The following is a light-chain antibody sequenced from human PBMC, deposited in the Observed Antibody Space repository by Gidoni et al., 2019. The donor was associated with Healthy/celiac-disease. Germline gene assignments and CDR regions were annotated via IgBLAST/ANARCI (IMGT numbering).Light chain of an antibody. V-gene: IGLV3-21*02. J-gene: IGLJ2*01. CDR2: YDS. Sequence: SYVLTPPPSVSVAPGQTARLTCGGNNIGSKSVHWYQQEPGQAPVLVVYYDSDRPSGSPERFSGSNSGNTATLTISRVEAGDEADYYCQVWDSSSDHVVFGGGTKLTVL. CDR1: NIGSKS. CDR3: QVWDSSSDHVV.